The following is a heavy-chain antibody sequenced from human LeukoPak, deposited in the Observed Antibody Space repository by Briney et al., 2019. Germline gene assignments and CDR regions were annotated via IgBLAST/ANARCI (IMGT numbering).Heavy chain of an antibody. CDR1: GGSISSYF. V-gene: IGHV4-59*01. CDR2: IYYSGST. Sequence: SETLSLTCTVSGGSISSYFLSWIRQPPGKGLEWIGYIYYSGSTNYNPSLKSRVTISVDTSKNQFSLKLSSVTAADTAVYYCARGEEYSSSSNYFDYWGRGTQLTVSS. CDR3: ARGEEYSSSSNYFDY. D-gene: IGHD6-6*01. J-gene: IGHJ4*02.